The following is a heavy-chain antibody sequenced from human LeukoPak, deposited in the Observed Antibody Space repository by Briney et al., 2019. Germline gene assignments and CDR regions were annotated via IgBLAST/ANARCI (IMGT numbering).Heavy chain of an antibody. V-gene: IGHV3-23*01. Sequence: GGSLRLTCEVSGFTFGNSAMSWVRQAPGKGLEWISGISASGHYTYTADSLKGRFSISRDNSKNTLYLQMNSLRAEDTALYYCAKDGSWGDYYFYFYIDVWGKGTTVTVSS. J-gene: IGHJ6*03. CDR1: GFTFGNSA. D-gene: IGHD3-16*01. CDR2: ISASGHYT. CDR3: AKDGSWGDYYFYFYIDV.